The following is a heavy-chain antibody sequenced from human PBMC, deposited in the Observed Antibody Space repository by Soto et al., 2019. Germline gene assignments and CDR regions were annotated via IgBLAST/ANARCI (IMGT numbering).Heavy chain of an antibody. Sequence: WESLKISCQGTGYRFSSSWIGWVRQKPGKGLEWLGNVYPSDSDVSYSPAFEGQVTISADNSINTAYLPLLNLKASDTAIYYCTKGATSAFDSWGQGTRVTVSS. V-gene: IGHV5-51*01. J-gene: IGHJ4*02. D-gene: IGHD3-16*01. CDR2: VYPSDSDV. CDR3: TKGATSAFDS. CDR1: GYRFSSSW.